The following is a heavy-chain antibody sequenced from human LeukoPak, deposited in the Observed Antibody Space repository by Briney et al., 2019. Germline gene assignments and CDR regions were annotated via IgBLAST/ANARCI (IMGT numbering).Heavy chain of an antibody. CDR3: AKTDCSSTSCYPFDY. D-gene: IGHD2-2*01. Sequence: PGGSLRLSCAASGFTFSSYAMHRVRQAPGKGLEWVAVISYDGSNKYYADSVKGRFTISRDNSKNTLYLQMNSLRAEDTAVYYCAKTDCSSTSCYPFDYWGQGTLVTVSS. J-gene: IGHJ4*02. V-gene: IGHV3-30-3*01. CDR2: ISYDGSNK. CDR1: GFTFSSYA.